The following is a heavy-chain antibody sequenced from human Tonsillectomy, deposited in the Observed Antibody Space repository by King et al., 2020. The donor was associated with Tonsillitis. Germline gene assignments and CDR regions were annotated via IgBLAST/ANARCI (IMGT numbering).Heavy chain of an antibody. D-gene: IGHD4-17*01. V-gene: IGHV3-48*02. J-gene: IGHJ6*02. CDR2: ISSSSSNI. CDR1: GFTFSSYS. Sequence: VQLVESGGGLVQPGGSLRLSCAASGFTFSSYSMNWVRQAPGKGLEWVSYISSSSSNIYYADSVKGRFTISRDNAKNSLYLQMNSLRDEDTAVYYCATYWQADYGDSADYYGMDVWGQGTTVTVSS. CDR3: ATYWQADYGDSADYYGMDV.